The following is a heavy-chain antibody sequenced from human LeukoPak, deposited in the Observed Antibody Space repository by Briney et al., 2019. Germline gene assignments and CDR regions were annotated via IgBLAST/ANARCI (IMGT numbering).Heavy chain of an antibody. D-gene: IGHD3-10*01. J-gene: IGHJ4*02. Sequence: ASVKVSCKASGYTFTSYGMSWVRQAPGQGLEWMGWISAYNGNTNYAQKLQGRVTMTTDTSTSTAYMELRSLRSDDTAVYYCARVGTGLLWFGELFDYWGQGTLVTVSS. CDR3: ARVGTGLLWFGELFDY. CDR2: ISAYNGNT. CDR1: GYTFTSYG. V-gene: IGHV1-18*01.